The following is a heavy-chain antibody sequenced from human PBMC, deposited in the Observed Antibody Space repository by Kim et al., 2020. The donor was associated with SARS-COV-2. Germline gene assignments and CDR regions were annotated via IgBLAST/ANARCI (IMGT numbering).Heavy chain of an antibody. J-gene: IGHJ4*02. V-gene: IGHV1-18*01. Sequence: ASVKVSCKPSGYTFTTYGISWVRQAPGQGLEWMGWISADNGNTKYAQEFQGRVTLTTDTSTSTAYMELRSLRSDDTAIYYCARDLAPAYFDYWGQGTLVT. D-gene: IGHD2-15*01. CDR2: ISADNGNT. CDR1: GYTFTTYG. CDR3: ARDLAPAYFDY.